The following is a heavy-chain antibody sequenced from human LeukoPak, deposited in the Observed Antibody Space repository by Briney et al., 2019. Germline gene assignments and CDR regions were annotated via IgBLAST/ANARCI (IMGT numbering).Heavy chain of an antibody. J-gene: IGHJ4*02. CDR3: ARGLVGAWLRWLQDRAGASYYFDY. D-gene: IGHD5-12*01. Sequence: SETLSLTGASLGGSFVGSNGGGFASPPGKGREGMGEIILVGGPNYNPSLKSRVTISVDTSKNQFSLKLSSVTAADTAVYYCARGLVGAWLRWLQDRAGASYYFDYWGQGTLVTVSS. CDR2: IILVGGP. V-gene: IGHV4-34*01. CDR1: GGSFVGS.